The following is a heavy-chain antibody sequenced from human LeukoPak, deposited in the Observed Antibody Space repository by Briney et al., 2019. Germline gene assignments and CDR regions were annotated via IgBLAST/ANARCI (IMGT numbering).Heavy chain of an antibody. J-gene: IGHJ5*02. D-gene: IGHD6-13*01. CDR2: IRPSTGGT. V-gene: IGHV1-2*02. Sequence: GASVKVSCKASQYSFPDYYLHWVRQAPGQGLEWMGWIRPSTGGTKYAQKFQGRVIMTRDTSIDTAYMEVSGLTSEDTAVYYCARDSKQQSVPNRLEPRLEETLVTVSS. CDR1: QYSFPDYY. CDR3: ARDSKQQSVPNRLEP.